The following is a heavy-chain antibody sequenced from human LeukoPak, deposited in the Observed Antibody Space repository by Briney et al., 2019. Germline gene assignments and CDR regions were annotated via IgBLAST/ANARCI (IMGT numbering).Heavy chain of an antibody. Sequence: PGGSLRLSCAASGFTFSSFTMSWVRQAPGEGLEWVSAIGGSGSSTYYADSVKGRFTISRDNSKNTLSLHMNSLRAEDTAVYYCTKKEWNWGQGTLVTVSS. CDR1: GFTFSSFT. V-gene: IGHV3-23*01. CDR2: IGGSGSST. D-gene: IGHD3-3*01. J-gene: IGHJ4*02. CDR3: TKKEWN.